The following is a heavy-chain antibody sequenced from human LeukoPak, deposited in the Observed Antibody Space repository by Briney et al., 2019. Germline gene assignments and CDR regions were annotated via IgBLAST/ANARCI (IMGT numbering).Heavy chain of an antibody. J-gene: IGHJ2*01. D-gene: IGHD3-10*01. CDR2: INPSGGST. CDR1: GYTFTSYY. CDR3: ARDPYGSGRRWYFDL. V-gene: IGHV1-46*01. Sequence: ASVKVSCKASGYTFTSYYMHWVRQAPGQGLEWMGIINPSGGSTSYAQKFQGRVTMTRGTSTSTVYMELSSLRSEDTAVYYCARDPYGSGRRWYFDLWGRGTLVTVSS.